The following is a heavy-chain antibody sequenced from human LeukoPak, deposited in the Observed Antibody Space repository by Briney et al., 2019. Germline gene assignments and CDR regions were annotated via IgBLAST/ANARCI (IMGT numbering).Heavy chain of an antibody. J-gene: IGHJ4*02. V-gene: IGHV3-30-3*01. D-gene: IGHD6-19*01. CDR1: GFTFSSYT. Sequence: GGSLRLSCAASGFTFSSYTMHWVRQAPGKGLEWVAVISYDGSNEYYADSVKGRFTISRDNSKNTLYLQMNSLRADDTAVYYCARTYRNGWYYFDYWGQGTLVIVSS. CDR2: ISYDGSNE. CDR3: ARTYRNGWYYFDY.